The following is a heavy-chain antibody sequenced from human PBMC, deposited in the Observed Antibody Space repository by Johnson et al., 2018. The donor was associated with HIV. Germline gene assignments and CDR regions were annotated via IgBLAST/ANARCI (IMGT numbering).Heavy chain of an antibody. V-gene: IGHV3-66*01. D-gene: IGHD3-22*01. CDR2: TYSGGST. J-gene: IGHJ3*02. CDR1: GSTVSSNY. Sequence: MQLVESGGGLVQPGGSLRLSCAASGSTVSSNYMSWVRQAPGKGLVWVSVTYSGGSTYYADFVKGWSTISRDNSKNSLYLQMDSLRAEDTALYYCAKDLVVINVRYAFHIWGQGTMVTVS. CDR3: AKDLVVINVRYAFHI.